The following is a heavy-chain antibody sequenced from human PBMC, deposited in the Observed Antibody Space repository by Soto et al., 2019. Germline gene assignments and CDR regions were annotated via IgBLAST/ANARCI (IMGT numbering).Heavy chain of an antibody. CDR3: AKGDCGGDCYSFDAFDI. V-gene: IGHV3-30*18. D-gene: IGHD2-21*02. J-gene: IGHJ3*02. Sequence: QVQLVESGGGVVQPGRSLRLSCAASGFTFSSYGMHWVRQAPGKGLEWVAVISYDGSNKYYEDSVKGRFTISRDNSKNTLYLQMNSLRAEDTAVYYCAKGDCGGDCYSFDAFDIWGQGTMVTVSS. CDR1: GFTFSSYG. CDR2: ISYDGSNK.